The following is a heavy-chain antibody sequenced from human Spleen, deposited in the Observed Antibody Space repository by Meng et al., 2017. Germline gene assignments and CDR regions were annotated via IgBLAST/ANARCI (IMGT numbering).Heavy chain of an antibody. CDR1: GFTFDDYG. CDR3: ATIPYYYDSSGPGY. Sequence: GGSLRLSCAASGFTFDDYGMSWVRQAPGKGLEWVSGINWNGGSTGYADSVKGRFTISRDNAKNSLYLQMNSLRAEDTALYYCATIPYYYDSSGPGYWGQGTLVTVSS. D-gene: IGHD3-22*01. CDR2: INWNGGST. V-gene: IGHV3-20*04. J-gene: IGHJ4*02.